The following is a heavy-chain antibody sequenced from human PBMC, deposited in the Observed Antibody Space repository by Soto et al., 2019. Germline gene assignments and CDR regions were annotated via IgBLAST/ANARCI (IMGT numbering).Heavy chain of an antibody. CDR2: ISHLENT. Sequence: SETLSLTCTVSGASISYGGFSWSWIRQSPGKGLEWIGYISHLENTYLHPSFKSRLTMSIDRTRNQFSLKLSSVTAADMAVYYCARGGGYDSFAYWGQGTLVTVSS. CDR1: GASISYGGFS. J-gene: IGHJ4*02. CDR3: ARGGGYDSFAY. D-gene: IGHD5-12*01. V-gene: IGHV4-30-2*06.